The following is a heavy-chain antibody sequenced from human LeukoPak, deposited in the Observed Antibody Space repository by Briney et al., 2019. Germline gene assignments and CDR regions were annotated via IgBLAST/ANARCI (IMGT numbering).Heavy chain of an antibody. J-gene: IGHJ4*02. D-gene: IGHD1-26*01. Sequence: ASVKVSCKASGYTFTGYYMHWVRQAPGQGLEWMGWINPNSGGTNYAQKFQGWVTMTRDTSISTAYMELSRLRSDDTAVYYCARGGIISGSRGLTDYWGQGTLVTVSS. CDR1: GYTFTGYY. CDR2: INPNSGGT. CDR3: ARGGIISGSRGLTDY. V-gene: IGHV1-2*04.